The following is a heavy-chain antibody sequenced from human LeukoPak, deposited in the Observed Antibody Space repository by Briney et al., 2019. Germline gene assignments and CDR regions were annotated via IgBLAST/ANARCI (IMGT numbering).Heavy chain of an antibody. Sequence: GGSLRLSCAASGFSFSSYNMNWVRQTPGKGLEWVSSITSSSTYTFYADSVKGRFTISRDNAKNSLYLQMNSLRAEDTAVYYCAKVGGTVIVWGQGTLVTVSS. D-gene: IGHD3-22*01. J-gene: IGHJ4*02. CDR1: GFSFSSYN. V-gene: IGHV3-21*04. CDR2: ITSSSTYT. CDR3: AKVGGTVIV.